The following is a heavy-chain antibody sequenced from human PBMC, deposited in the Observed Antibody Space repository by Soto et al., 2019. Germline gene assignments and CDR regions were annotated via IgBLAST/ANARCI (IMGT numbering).Heavy chain of an antibody. Sequence: QGPLGESGGGLAKPGGSLRLSCAASGFTFSDYYMSWIRQAPGKGLEWVSYISSSGTTIYYADSVKGRFTISRDNARNSLFLQMNSLRAEDTAVYYCAKGYVWGSYRPSMDVWGHGTTVTVSS. CDR1: GFTFSDYY. J-gene: IGHJ6*02. D-gene: IGHD3-16*02. CDR3: AKGYVWGSYRPSMDV. CDR2: ISSSGTTI. V-gene: IGHV3-11*01.